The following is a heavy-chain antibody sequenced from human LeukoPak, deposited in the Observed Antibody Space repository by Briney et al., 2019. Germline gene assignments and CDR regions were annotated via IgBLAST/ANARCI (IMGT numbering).Heavy chain of an antibody. J-gene: IGHJ4*02. Sequence: PSETLSLTCAVSGGSISSSNWWSWVRQPPGRGLEWIGEIYHSGSTNYNPSLKSRVTISVDKSKNPFSLKLSSVTAADTAVYYCARGRGYSGYGGFDYWGQGTLVTVSS. CDR3: ARGRGYSGYGGFDY. CDR2: IYHSGST. V-gene: IGHV4-4*02. CDR1: GGSISSSNW. D-gene: IGHD5-12*01.